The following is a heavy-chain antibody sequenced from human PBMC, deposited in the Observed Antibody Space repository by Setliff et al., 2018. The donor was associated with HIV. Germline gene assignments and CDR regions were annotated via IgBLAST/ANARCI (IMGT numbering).Heavy chain of an antibody. J-gene: IGHJ6*02. Sequence: PGGSLRLSCAASGFTFDDYGMSWVRQAPGKGLEWVSSISSSSSYIYYADSVKGRFTISRDNAKNSLYLQMNTLRTEDTAVYYCAREMATMYSYYYGMDVWGQGTTVTVSS. CDR2: ISSSSSYI. V-gene: IGHV3-21*01. D-gene: IGHD1-26*01. CDR3: AREMATMYSYYYGMDV. CDR1: GFTFDDYG.